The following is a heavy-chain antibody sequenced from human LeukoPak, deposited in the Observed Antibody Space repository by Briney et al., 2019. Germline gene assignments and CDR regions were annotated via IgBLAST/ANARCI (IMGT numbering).Heavy chain of an antibody. D-gene: IGHD2-2*01. Sequence: PGGSLRLSCAASGITFSSHSMSWVRQAPGKGLEWVSSISFSGTTTYYADSVKGRFTVSRDNSKNTLYLQIDGLRAEDTAVYYCARDPTELQLLSYYFDYWGQGTLVAVSS. CDR3: ARDPTELQLLSYYFDY. V-gene: IGHV3-23*01. CDR2: ISFSGTTT. J-gene: IGHJ4*02. CDR1: GITFSSHS.